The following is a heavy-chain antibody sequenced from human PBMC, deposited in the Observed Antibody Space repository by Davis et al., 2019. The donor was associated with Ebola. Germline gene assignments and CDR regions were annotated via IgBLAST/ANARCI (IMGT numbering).Heavy chain of an antibody. D-gene: IGHD2-15*01. CDR2: IYNSGKT. CDR3: ARGLGYCYGIHCYHYFDF. J-gene: IGHJ4*02. CDR1: GGSISRGGSY. Sequence: PSETLSLTCTVSGGSISRGGSYWSWIRQPPGKGLEWIGYIYNSGKTNYSPSLKSRVTISGDTSKNQFSLKLRSVTAADTAVYYCARGLGYCYGIHCYHYFDFWGQGTLVTVSS. V-gene: IGHV4-61*08.